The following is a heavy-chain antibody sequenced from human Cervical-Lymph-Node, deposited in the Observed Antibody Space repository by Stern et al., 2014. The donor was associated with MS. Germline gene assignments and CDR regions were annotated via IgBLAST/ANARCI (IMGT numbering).Heavy chain of an antibody. D-gene: IGHD1-26*01. CDR3: ARVLVGRTDFHYYYGLDV. Sequence: QVQLVQSGGGVVQPGTSLRLSCSASGFTFSTYAMHWVRQAPGKGLEWVAVISYDGSNKHCAESVQGRFTISRDNSKNTVDLQMSSLRPEDTAVYYCARVLVGRTDFHYYYGLDVWGQGTTVTVSS. CDR2: ISYDGSNK. J-gene: IGHJ6*02. CDR1: GFTFSTYA. V-gene: IGHV3-30-3*01.